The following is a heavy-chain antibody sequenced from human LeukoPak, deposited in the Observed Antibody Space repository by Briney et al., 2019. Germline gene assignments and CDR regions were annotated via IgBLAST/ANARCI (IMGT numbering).Heavy chain of an antibody. V-gene: IGHV4-34*01. CDR3: ARRRRITMIVVGHFDY. D-gene: IGHD3-22*01. CDR1: GGSFSGYY. Sequence: SETLSLTCAVYGGSFSGYYWSWIRQPPGKGLEWIGEINHSGNTNYNPSLKSRVTISVDTSKNQFSLKLSSVTAADTAVYYCARRRRITMIVVGHFDYWGQGTLVTVSS. J-gene: IGHJ4*02. CDR2: INHSGNT.